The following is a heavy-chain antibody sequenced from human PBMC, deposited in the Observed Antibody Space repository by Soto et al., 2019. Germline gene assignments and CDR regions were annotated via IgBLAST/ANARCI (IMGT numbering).Heavy chain of an antibody. Sequence: QITLRESGPTLVQPTQTLTLTCSLSGVSITTQGVGVGWVRQPPGKALEWLAFTYWDDDNRYNPSLKPRLTTRKDTSRNQVVLIMTNMDPAETATYYCAPRLTLLSTWKDGAFDFWGQGTLVTV. CDR3: APRLTLLSTWKDGAFDF. CDR2: TYWDDDN. J-gene: IGHJ3*01. V-gene: IGHV2-5*02. D-gene: IGHD1-1*01. CDR1: GVSITTQGVG.